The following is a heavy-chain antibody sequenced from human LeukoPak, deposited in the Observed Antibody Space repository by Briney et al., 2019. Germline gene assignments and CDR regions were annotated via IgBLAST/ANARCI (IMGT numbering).Heavy chain of an antibody. CDR2: ISGSGNRT. CDR3: ARGDDILTGYADY. CDR1: GFTFSSYA. V-gene: IGHV3-23*01. D-gene: IGHD3-9*01. Sequence: PGGSRRLSCAVSGFTFSSYAISWVRQAPGKGLEWVSTISGSGNRTYYAQSVKGWFTLSRDKSKNMVYLQMNSLRAEDTAVYYCARGDDILTGYADYWGQGTLVTVSS. J-gene: IGHJ4*02.